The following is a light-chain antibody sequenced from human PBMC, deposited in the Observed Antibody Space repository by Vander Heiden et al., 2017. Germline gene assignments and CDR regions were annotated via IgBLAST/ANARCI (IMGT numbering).Light chain of an antibody. CDR2: DAS. CDR1: QSVSSY. CDR3: QQLSNWPMYT. V-gene: IGKV3-11*01. Sequence: EIVLTQSPATLSLSPGERATLSCRASQSVSSYLAWYQQKPGQAPRLLIYDASNRATGIPARFSGSGYGTDFTLTISSLEPEDFAVYYCQQLSNWPMYTFGQGTKLEIK. J-gene: IGKJ2*01.